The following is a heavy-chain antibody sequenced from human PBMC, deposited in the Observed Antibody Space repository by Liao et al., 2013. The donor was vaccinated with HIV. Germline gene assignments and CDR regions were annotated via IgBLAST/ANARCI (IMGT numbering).Heavy chain of an antibody. Sequence: QVLLQESGPGLVKPSETLSLTCTVSGDSFSSYYWNWIRQPPGKGLEWIGYIYSGGATNYNPSLNSRVSISMDTTRNQISLKLTSATAADTAVYYCARRGGARDKLTYFFYYMDVWGKGTTVTVSS. CDR2: IYSGGAT. J-gene: IGHJ6*03. CDR3: ARRGGARDKLTYFFYYMDV. CDR1: GDSFSSYY. V-gene: IGHV4-59*01. D-gene: IGHD4-23*01.